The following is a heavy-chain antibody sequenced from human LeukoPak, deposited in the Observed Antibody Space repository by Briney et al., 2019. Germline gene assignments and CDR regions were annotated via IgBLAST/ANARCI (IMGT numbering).Heavy chain of an antibody. Sequence: PGGSLGLSCAASGFTFSSYAMSWVRQAPGKGLEWVSGFSATGGNTYYADSVKGRFTISRDNSKNTLYLQMNSLRAEDTAVYYCAKVPAQVADDAYFDYWGQGTLVTVSS. V-gene: IGHV3-23*01. J-gene: IGHJ4*02. CDR1: GFTFSSYA. D-gene: IGHD6-19*01. CDR3: AKVPAQVADDAYFDY. CDR2: FSATGGNT.